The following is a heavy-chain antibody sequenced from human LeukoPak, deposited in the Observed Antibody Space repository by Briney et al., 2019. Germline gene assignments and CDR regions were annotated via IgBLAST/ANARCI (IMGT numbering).Heavy chain of an antibody. CDR1: VRSVSSGIYY. Sequence: SETLSLTFTVSVRSVSSGIYYWSWIRQPPGKGLDWIAYIYSSGTTNYNPSLKSRVTISVDTSKNQFSLKLTSVTAADTALYYCARATSGSWSTLFDYWGEGTLVTVSS. CDR2: IYSSGTT. CDR3: ARATSGSWSTLFDY. D-gene: IGHD6-13*01. V-gene: IGHV4-61*01. J-gene: IGHJ4*02.